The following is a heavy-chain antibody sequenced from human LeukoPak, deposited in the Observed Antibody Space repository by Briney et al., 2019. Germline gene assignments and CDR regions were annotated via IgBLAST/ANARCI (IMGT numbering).Heavy chain of an antibody. CDR3: ARVGRNWNLSIDY. V-gene: IGHV4-59*01. Sequence: SETLSLTCTVSGGSISSYYWSWIRQPPGKGLEWIGYIYYSGSTNYNPSLKSRVTISVDTSKNQFSLKLSSVTAADTAVYYCARVGRNWNLSIDYWGQGTLVTVSS. D-gene: IGHD1-1*01. CDR2: IYYSGST. CDR1: GGSISSYY. J-gene: IGHJ4*02.